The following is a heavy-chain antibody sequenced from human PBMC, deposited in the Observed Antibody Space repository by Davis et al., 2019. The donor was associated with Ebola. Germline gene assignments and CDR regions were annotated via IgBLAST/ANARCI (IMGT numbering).Heavy chain of an antibody. V-gene: IGHV4-30-4*02. D-gene: IGHD1-26*01. CDR3: ARGPSGSHFGAFDI. Sequence: MPSETLSLTCTVSGGSVSSGDYYWSWIRQPPGKGLEWIGYIYYNGNTYYNAPLKSRVTLSIDMSKNQFSLKLSSVTAADTAVYYCARGPSGSHFGAFDIWGQGTMVTVSS. CDR2: IYYNGNT. J-gene: IGHJ3*02. CDR1: GGSVSSGDYY.